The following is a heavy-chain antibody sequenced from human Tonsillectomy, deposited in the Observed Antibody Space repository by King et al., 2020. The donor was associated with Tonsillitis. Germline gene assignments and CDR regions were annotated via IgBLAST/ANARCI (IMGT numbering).Heavy chain of an antibody. CDR1: GGSINSYY. CDR2: MYYSGST. J-gene: IGHJ3*02. CDR3: ARLGVYCSGGSCYTIAAFDI. D-gene: IGHD2-15*01. Sequence: VQLQESCPGLVTPSETLSLTCTVSGGSINSYYWSWIRQPPGKGLEWVGYMYYSGSTNYNPSLKSRVTISVDTSKNQFSLKLTSVPAADTAVYYCARLGVYCSGGSCYTIAAFDIWGQGTMVTVSS. V-gene: IGHV4-59*01.